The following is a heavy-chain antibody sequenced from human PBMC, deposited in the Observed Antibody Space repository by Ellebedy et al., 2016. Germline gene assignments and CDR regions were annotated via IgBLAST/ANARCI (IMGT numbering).Heavy chain of an antibody. Sequence: GGSLRLXXAASGFTVGNNYMSWVRQAPGKGLEWVSLIYSGGDTSYADSVKGRFTISRDSSRNTLYLQMNNLRAEDTAVYYCAKDRDDAGDFVFDSWGQGTLVTVSS. CDR3: AKDRDDAGDFVFDS. CDR1: GFTVGNNY. V-gene: IGHV3-53*01. D-gene: IGHD4-17*01. CDR2: IYSGGDT. J-gene: IGHJ4*02.